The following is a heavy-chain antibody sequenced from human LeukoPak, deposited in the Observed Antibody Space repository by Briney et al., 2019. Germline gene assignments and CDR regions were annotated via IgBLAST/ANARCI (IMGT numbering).Heavy chain of an antibody. J-gene: IGHJ4*02. D-gene: IGHD3-10*01. Sequence: ASVTVSCKASGYTFTSYGISWVRQAPGQGLEWMGWISAYNGNTNYAQKLQGRVTMTTDTSTSTAYMELRSLRSDDTAVYYCARVLDYYGSGSVDYWGQGTLVTVSS. CDR3: ARVLDYYGSGSVDY. V-gene: IGHV1-18*01. CDR2: ISAYNGNT. CDR1: GYTFTSYG.